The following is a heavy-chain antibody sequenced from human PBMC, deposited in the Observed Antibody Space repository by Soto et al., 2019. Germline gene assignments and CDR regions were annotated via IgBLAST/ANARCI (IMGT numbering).Heavy chain of an antibody. V-gene: IGHV4-31*03. CDR2: IYYNGNT. CDR1: GGSISSRGFY. J-gene: IGHJ4*02. D-gene: IGHD6-13*01. CDR3: ARAYSSWYWDY. Sequence: QVQLQESGPGLVKPSQTLSLTCTVSGGSISSRGFYWTWIRQHPGKGLEWIGYIYYNGNTYYNPSLKSRVTISPVTAKNQFSLKLDSVTAADTAVYYCARAYSSWYWDYWGQGTLVTVSS.